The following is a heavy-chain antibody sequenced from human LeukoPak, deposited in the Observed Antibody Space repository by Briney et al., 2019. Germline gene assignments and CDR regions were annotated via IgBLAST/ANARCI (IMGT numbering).Heavy chain of an antibody. CDR2: INDSGST. CDR1: GGSFSGYY. V-gene: IGHV4-34*01. D-gene: IGHD4-17*01. CDR3: ARGLRKMTTTPFGY. J-gene: IGHJ4*02. Sequence: PSETLSLTCAVYGGSFSGYYWSWIRRPPGKGLEWIGEINDSGSTNYNPSLKSRVTISKDTSKNQFSLKLSSVAAADTAVYYCARGLRKMTTTPFGYWGQGTLVTVSS.